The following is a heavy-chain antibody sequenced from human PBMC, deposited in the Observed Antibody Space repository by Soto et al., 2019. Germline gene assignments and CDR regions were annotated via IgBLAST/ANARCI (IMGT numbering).Heavy chain of an antibody. CDR1: GGSISSYY. D-gene: IGHD4-17*01. CDR3: ARDTTVPFTYYYYGMDV. Sequence: QVQLQESGPGLVKPSETLSLTCTVAGGSISSYYWSWIRQPPGKGLEWIGYIYYSGSTNYNPSLKSRGTVSVDTSKNQVSLQLCSVTAADTAVYYCARDTTVPFTYYYYGMDVWGQGTTVTVSS. CDR2: IYYSGST. J-gene: IGHJ6*02. V-gene: IGHV4-59*01.